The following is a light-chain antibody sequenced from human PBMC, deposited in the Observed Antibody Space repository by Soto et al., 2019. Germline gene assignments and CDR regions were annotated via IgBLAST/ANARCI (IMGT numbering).Light chain of an antibody. Sequence: QSALTQPPSASGSPGQSVTISCTGSSSDVGGYYSVSWYQQHPGKAPKLIIYEVNKRPSGVPDRFSASKSDNTASLTVSGLQADDEADYYCSSYAGINNLVFGGGTKLTV. CDR3: SSYAGINNLV. CDR2: EVN. J-gene: IGLJ2*01. V-gene: IGLV2-8*01. CDR1: SSDVGGYYS.